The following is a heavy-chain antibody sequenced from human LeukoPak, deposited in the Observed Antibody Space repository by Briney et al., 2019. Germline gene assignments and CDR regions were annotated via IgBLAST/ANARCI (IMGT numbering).Heavy chain of an antibody. Sequence: ASVKVSCKASGYTFTGYYMHWVRQAPGQGLEWMGWINPNSGNTGYAQKFQGRVTMTRNTSISTAYMELSSLRSEDTAVYYCARGWGSRDGSGSSDYWGQGTLVTVSS. CDR3: ARGWGSRDGSGSSDY. CDR1: GYTFTGYY. J-gene: IGHJ4*02. D-gene: IGHD3-10*01. CDR2: INPNSGNT. V-gene: IGHV1-8*02.